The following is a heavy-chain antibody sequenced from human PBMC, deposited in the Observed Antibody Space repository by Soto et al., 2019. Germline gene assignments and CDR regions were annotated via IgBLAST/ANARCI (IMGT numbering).Heavy chain of an antibody. CDR2: IIPIFGTA. CDR3: ARAFQLAPFDY. D-gene: IGHD2-2*01. J-gene: IGHJ4*02. V-gene: IGHV1-69*13. Sequence: GASVKVSCKASGGTFSSYAISWVRQAPGQGLEWMGGIIPIFGTANYAQKFQGRVAINADESTSTAYMELSSLRSEDTAVYYCARAFQLAPFDYWGQGTLVTVSS. CDR1: GGTFSSYA.